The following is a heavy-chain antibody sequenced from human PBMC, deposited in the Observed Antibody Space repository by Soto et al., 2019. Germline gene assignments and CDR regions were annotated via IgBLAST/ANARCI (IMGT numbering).Heavy chain of an antibody. CDR3: ERGGWGSYLKCDAFDI. CDR1: GGSFSGYY. J-gene: IGHJ3*02. Sequence: QVQLQQWGAGLLKPSETLSLTCAVYGGSFSGYYWSWIRQPPGKGLEWIGEINHSVSTNYNPSLKSRVTIPIHTSKNQFSLKLSSVTAVDTAVYYCERGGWGSYLKCDAFDIWGQGTMVTASS. D-gene: IGHD1-26*01. V-gene: IGHV4-34*01. CDR2: INHSVST.